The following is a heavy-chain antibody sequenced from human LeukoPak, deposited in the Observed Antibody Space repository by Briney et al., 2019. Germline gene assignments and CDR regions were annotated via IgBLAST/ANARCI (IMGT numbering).Heavy chain of an antibody. J-gene: IGHJ4*02. CDR1: GGTFSSYA. D-gene: IGHD2-15*01. V-gene: IGHV1-69*13. CDR3: ARALKEMTRKRCRGGSCWEVLN. CDR2: IIPIFGTA. Sequence: EASVKVFCKASGGTFSSYAISWVRQAPGQGLEWMGGIIPIFGTANYAQKFQGRVTITADESTSTAYMELSSLRSEDTAVYYCARALKEMTRKRCRGGSCWEVLNWGQGTLVTVSS.